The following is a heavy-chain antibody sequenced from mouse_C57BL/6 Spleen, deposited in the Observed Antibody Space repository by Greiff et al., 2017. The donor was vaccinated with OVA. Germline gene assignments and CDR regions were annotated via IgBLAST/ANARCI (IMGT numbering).Heavy chain of an antibody. CDR1: GYTFTSYW. CDR2: IDPSDSYT. Sequence: QVQLQQPGAELVMPGASVKLSCKASGYTFTSYWMHWVKQRPGQGLEWIGEIDPSDSYTNYNQKFKGKSTLTVDKSSSTAYMQLSSLTSEDSAVYYCAVGLLWLRQGFAYWGQGTLVTVSA. V-gene: IGHV1-69*01. CDR3: AVGLLWLRQGFAY. D-gene: IGHD2-2*01. J-gene: IGHJ3*01.